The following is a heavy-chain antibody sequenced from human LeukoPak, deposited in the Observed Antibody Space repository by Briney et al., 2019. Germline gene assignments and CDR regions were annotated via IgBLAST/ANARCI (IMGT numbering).Heavy chain of an antibody. CDR1: GFTFSSYW. V-gene: IGHV3-7*03. CDR3: ARGGGHYYYYMDV. D-gene: IGHD3-16*01. CDR2: IKQDGSEK. Sequence: GGSLRLSCAASGFTFSSYWMSWVRQAPGKGLEWVANIKQDGSEKYYVDSVKGRFTISRDNAKNSLYLQMNSLRAEDTALYYCARGGGHYYYYMDVWGKGTTVTISS. J-gene: IGHJ6*03.